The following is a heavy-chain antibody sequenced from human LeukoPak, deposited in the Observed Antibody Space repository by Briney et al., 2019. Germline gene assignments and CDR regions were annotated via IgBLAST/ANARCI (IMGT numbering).Heavy chain of an antibody. Sequence: SETLSLTCTVSGGSISSSSYYWGWIRQPPGKGLEWIGSIYYSGSTYYNPSLKSRVTISVDTSKNQFSLKLSSVTAADTAVYYCARVTVDDYVWGSLDYWGQGTLVTVSS. CDR1: GGSISSSSYY. CDR3: ARVTVDDYVWGSLDY. D-gene: IGHD3-16*01. CDR2: IYYSGST. J-gene: IGHJ4*02. V-gene: IGHV4-39*07.